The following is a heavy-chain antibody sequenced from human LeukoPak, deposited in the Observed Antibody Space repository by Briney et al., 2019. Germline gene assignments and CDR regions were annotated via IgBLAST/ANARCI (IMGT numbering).Heavy chain of an antibody. CDR2: INPSGGST. Sequence: ASVKVSCKASGYTFINYYMHWVRQAPGQGLEWMGMINPSGGSTSSAQKFQGRVTMTRDTSTSTVYMELSSLRSGDTALYYCARNSGSGLDYWGQGTLVTVSS. J-gene: IGHJ4*02. D-gene: IGHD1-26*01. CDR3: ARNSGSGLDY. CDR1: GYTFINYY. V-gene: IGHV1-46*01.